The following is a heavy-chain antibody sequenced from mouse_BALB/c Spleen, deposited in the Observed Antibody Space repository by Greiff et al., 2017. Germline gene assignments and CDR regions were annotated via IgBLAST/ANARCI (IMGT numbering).Heavy chain of an antibody. Sequence: EVKLVESGGGLVQPGGSLKLSCAASGFTFSSYGMSWVRQTPDKRLELVATINSNGGSTYYPDSVKGRFTISRDNAKNTLYLQMSSLKSEDTAMYYCAREGNYYRYSYYFDYWGQGTTLTVSS. V-gene: IGHV5-6-3*01. CDR2: INSNGGST. CDR1: GFTFSSYG. J-gene: IGHJ2*01. CDR3: AREGNYYRYSYYFDY. D-gene: IGHD2-14*01.